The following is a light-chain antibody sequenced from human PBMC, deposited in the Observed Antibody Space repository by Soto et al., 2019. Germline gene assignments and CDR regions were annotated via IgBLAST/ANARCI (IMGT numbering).Light chain of an antibody. CDR3: QHYGDSPLT. J-gene: IGKJ4*01. CDR1: QSVSSN. Sequence: EIVMTQSPAILSVSPGERATLSCRASQSVSSNLAWYQQKPGQTPRLLIYGASTRATGIPARFSGGGSGTDFTLTISRLEPEDFAVYYCQHYGDSPLTFGGGTKVDIK. CDR2: GAS. V-gene: IGKV3D-15*01.